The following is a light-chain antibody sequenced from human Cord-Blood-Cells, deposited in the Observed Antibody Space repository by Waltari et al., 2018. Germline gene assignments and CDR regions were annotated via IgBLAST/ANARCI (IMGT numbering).Light chain of an antibody. CDR1: QSISSY. J-gene: IGKJ2*01. Sequence: DIQMTQSTSSLSASVGDRVTITCRASQSISSYLNWYQQKPGKAPKLLIYAASSLQSGVPSRFSGSGSGTDFTLTISSQQPEDFATYYCQQSYSTPYTFGQGTKLEIK. CDR3: QQSYSTPYT. CDR2: AAS. V-gene: IGKV1-39*01.